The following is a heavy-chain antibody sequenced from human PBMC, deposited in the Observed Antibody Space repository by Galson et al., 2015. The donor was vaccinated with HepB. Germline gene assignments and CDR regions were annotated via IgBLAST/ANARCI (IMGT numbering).Heavy chain of an antibody. V-gene: IGHV3-23*01. D-gene: IGHD6-13*01. CDR2: ISGSGGST. CDR1: GFTFSSYA. Sequence: SLRLSCAASGFTFSSYAMSWVRQAPGKGLEWVSAISGSGGSTYYADSVKGRFTISRDNSKNTLYLQMNSLRAEDTAVYYCAKDRPYSSSWFIGYFDYWGQGTLVTVSS. J-gene: IGHJ4*02. CDR3: AKDRPYSSSWFIGYFDY.